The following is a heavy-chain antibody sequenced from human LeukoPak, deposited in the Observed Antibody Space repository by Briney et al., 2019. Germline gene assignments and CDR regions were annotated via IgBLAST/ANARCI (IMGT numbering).Heavy chain of an antibody. J-gene: IGHJ3*02. CDR1: GYTFTGYY. Sequence: ASVKVSCKTSGYTFTGYYMHWVRQAPGQGLEWMGWINPNSGGTNFAQKFQGRVTMTRDTSISTAYMELSRLRSDDTAVYYYAKEGHTSSDAFDIWGQGTMVTVSS. V-gene: IGHV1-2*02. CDR2: INPNSGGT. CDR3: AKEGHTSSDAFDI.